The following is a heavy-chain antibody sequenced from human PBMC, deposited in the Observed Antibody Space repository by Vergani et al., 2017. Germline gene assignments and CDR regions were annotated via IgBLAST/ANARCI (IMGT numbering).Heavy chain of an antibody. CDR3: ARAISVVPAAKSSWFDP. CDR1: GGSISSSSYY. V-gene: IGHV4-39*07. J-gene: IGHJ5*02. CDR2: IYHVGST. Sequence: QLQLQESGPGLVKPSETLSLTCTVSGGSISSSSYYWGWIRQPPEKGLEWIGIIYHVGSTYYNPSLKSRVTISVDTSKNQFSLKLSSVTAADTAVYYCARAISVVPAAKSSWFDPWGQGTLVTVSS. D-gene: IGHD2-2*01.